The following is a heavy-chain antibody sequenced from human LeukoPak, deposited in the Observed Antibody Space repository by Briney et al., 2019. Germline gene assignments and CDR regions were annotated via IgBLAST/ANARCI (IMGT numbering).Heavy chain of an antibody. J-gene: IGHJ4*02. CDR2: IYYSGST. CDR1: GASISTYY. Sequence: PSETLSLTCTVSGASISTYYWSWIRQPPGKGLEWIGYIYYSGSTNYNPSLKSRVTISVDTSKNQFSLKLSSVTAADTAVYYCARGGGLGYCSSTSCYAFDYWGQGTLVTVSS. CDR3: ARGGGLGYCSSTSCYAFDY. V-gene: IGHV4-59*01. D-gene: IGHD2-2*01.